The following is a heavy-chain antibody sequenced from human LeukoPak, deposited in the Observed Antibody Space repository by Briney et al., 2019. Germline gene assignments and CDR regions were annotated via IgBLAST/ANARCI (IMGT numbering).Heavy chain of an antibody. CDR1: GFAFSRYG. J-gene: IGHJ4*02. CDR3: ARGPGALDY. CDR2: ISHDGTNQ. Sequence: PGGSLRLSCAASGFAFSRYGMHWVRQAPGKGLEGVALISHDGTNQKHAASVKGRFTISKDNSNNPLYLEMNSRRPEGTAVYYCARGPGALDYWGQGTLVTVSS. D-gene: IGHD2-2*01. V-gene: IGHV3-30*05.